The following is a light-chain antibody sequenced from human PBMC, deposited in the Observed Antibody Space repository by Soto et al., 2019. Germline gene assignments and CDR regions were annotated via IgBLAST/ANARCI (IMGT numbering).Light chain of an antibody. J-gene: IGLJ1*01. CDR3: SSYAGTNNV. CDR2: EVN. CDR1: SSDVGGYNY. V-gene: IGLV2-8*01. Sequence: QSALTQPPSASGSPGQSVTISCTGTSSDVGGYNYVSWYQQYPGKAPKLMIYEVNKRPSGVPDRFSGSKSGNTAYLTVSGLQTEDEADYYCSSYAGTNNVFGTGTKLTVL.